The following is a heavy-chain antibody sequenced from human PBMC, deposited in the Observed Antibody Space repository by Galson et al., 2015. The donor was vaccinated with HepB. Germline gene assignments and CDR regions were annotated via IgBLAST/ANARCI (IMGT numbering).Heavy chain of an antibody. Sequence: QSGAEVKKPGESLKISCKGPAYDFINHWIGWVRQMPGNGLEWMGIIYPGDSETRYSPAFQGQVTISADKSVSTAYLQWSSLKASDTAMYYCARRLRTCSSTSCLVFDYWGQGTLVTVSS. CDR3: ARRLRTCSSTSCLVFDY. V-gene: IGHV5-51*01. CDR2: IYPGDSET. J-gene: IGHJ4*02. CDR1: AYDFINHW. D-gene: IGHD2-2*01.